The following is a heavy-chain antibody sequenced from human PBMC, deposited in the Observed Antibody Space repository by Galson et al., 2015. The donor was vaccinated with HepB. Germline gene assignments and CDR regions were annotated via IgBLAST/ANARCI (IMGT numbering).Heavy chain of an antibody. Sequence: SVKVSCKASGYKFTRYYMHWVRQAPGQGLERMGIINPSGGSTDYAQKFRGRLTMTRDTSTSTVFMELSSLRSEDTAVYHCARGVLLWDGPDYWGQGTLVTVSS. J-gene: IGHJ4*02. V-gene: IGHV1-46*01. CDR2: INPSGGST. D-gene: IGHD3-10*01. CDR1: GYKFTRYY. CDR3: ARGVLLWDGPDY.